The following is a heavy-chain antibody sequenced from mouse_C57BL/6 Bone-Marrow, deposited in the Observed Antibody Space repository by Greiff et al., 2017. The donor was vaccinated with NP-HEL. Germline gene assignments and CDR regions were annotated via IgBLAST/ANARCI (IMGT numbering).Heavy chain of an antibody. D-gene: IGHD6-1*01. CDR2: ISSGGSYT. Sequence: EVQVVESGGDLVKPGGSLKLSCAASGFTFSSYGMSWVRQTPDKRLEWVATISSGGSYTYYPDSVKGRFTISRDNAKNTLYLQMSSLKSEDTAMYYCARRFPLYFDYWGQGTTLTVSS. V-gene: IGHV5-6*01. CDR1: GFTFSSYG. CDR3: ARRFPLYFDY. J-gene: IGHJ2*01.